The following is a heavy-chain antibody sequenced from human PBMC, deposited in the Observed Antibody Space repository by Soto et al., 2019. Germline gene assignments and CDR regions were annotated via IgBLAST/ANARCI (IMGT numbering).Heavy chain of an antibody. CDR3: EGARRWEGDAFDI. CDR2: INPNSGGT. CDR1: GYTFTGYY. J-gene: IGHJ3*02. D-gene: IGHD1-26*01. Sequence: ASVKVSCKASGYTFTGYYMHWVRQAPGQGLEWMGWINPNSGGTNYAQKFQGWVTMTRDTSISTAYLELSRQRSEDTAVYFCEGARRWEGDAFDIWGQGTMVTVSS. V-gene: IGHV1-2*04.